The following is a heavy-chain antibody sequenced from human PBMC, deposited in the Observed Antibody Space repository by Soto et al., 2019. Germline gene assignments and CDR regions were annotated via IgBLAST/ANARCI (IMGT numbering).Heavy chain of an antibody. J-gene: IGHJ4*02. CDR1: GVDFDDYA. CDR2: TNSDGTDS. CDR3: AKSLYYYDSSPLDH. D-gene: IGHD3-22*01. V-gene: IGHV3-43D*04. Sequence: PGGALRLSCAAAGVDFDDYAMHWVRQVPGKGLEWVSLTNSDGTDSYYMDSVKGRFTISRDNAKSTLYLQMDRLRPEDTALYFCAKSLYYYDSSPLDHWGQGTLVTVSS.